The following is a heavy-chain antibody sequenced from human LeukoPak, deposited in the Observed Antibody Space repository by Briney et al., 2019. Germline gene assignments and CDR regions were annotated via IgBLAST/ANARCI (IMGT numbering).Heavy chain of an antibody. CDR2: IYSTGST. Sequence: SETLSLTCTVSGGSISSYYWSWIRQPAGKGLEWTGRIYSTGSTKYSPSLESRLTMSLDTSKDQFSLKLTSVTAADTAVYYCARGVVVAGLRYYFDSWGQGGLVSVSS. CDR3: ARGVVVAGLRYYFDS. V-gene: IGHV4-4*07. J-gene: IGHJ4*02. D-gene: IGHD6-19*01. CDR1: GGSISSYY.